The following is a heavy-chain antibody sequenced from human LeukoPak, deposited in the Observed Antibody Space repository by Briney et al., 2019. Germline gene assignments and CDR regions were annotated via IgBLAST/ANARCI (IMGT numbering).Heavy chain of an antibody. CDR2: ISGSGSST. CDR3: AKGGIRVVAATQFDC. Sequence: GGSLRLSCAASGFTYSSYAMSWVRQAPGKGLEWVAAISGSGSSTYYADSVKGRFTISRDNSKNTLHLQMNSLRAEDTAVYYCAKGGIRVVAATQFDCWGQGTLVTVSS. V-gene: IGHV3-23*01. D-gene: IGHD2-15*01. CDR1: GFTYSSYA. J-gene: IGHJ4*02.